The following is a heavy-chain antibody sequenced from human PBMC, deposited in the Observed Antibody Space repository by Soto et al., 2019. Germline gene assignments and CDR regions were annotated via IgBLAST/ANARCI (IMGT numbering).Heavy chain of an antibody. CDR3: ARGGGYCSSTSCQRDYYYYYMDV. D-gene: IGHD2-2*01. Sequence: SETLSLTCAVYGGSFSGYYWSWIRQPPGKGLEWIGEINHSGSTNYNPSLKSRVTISVDTSKNQFSLKLSSVTAADTAVYYCARGGGYCSSTSCQRDYYYYYMDVWGKGTTVTVSS. CDR2: INHSGST. V-gene: IGHV4-34*01. CDR1: GGSFSGYY. J-gene: IGHJ6*03.